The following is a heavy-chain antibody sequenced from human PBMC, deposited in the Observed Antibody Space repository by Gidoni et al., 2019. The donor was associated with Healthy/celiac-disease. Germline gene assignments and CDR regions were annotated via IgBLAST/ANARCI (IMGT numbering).Heavy chain of an antibody. CDR2: IIPSFCKA. J-gene: IGHJ5*02. D-gene: IGHD2-2*01. V-gene: IGHV1-69*01. CDR3: ASSPYCSSTSCYRWFDP. CDR1: GGTFSSSA. Sequence: QVQLVQSGAEVKKPGSSVKVSCKAAGGTFSSSAISWGRQAPGQGLEWMGGIIPSFCKANYAQKFQGRVTITADESTSTAYMELSSLRSEDTAVYYCASSPYCSSTSCYRWFDPWGQGTLVTVSS.